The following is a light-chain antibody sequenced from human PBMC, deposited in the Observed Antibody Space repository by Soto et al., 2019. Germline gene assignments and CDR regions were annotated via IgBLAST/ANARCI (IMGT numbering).Light chain of an antibody. Sequence: EIVMTQSPATLSVSPGERATLSCRASQSVSSNLAWYQQKPGQAPRLLIYGASTRATGIPARFSGSGSGTEFTLTISSLQSEDLAVYYCQQYNTWPWTFGQGPKVDIK. J-gene: IGKJ1*01. CDR1: QSVSSN. CDR2: GAS. CDR3: QQYNTWPWT. V-gene: IGKV3-15*01.